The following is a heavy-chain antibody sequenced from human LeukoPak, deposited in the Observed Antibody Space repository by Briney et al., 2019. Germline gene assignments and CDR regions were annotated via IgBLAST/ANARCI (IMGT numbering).Heavy chain of an antibody. Sequence: GGSLRLSCAASGFTFTACLIHWVRQAPGKGLEWVAVMSSDGNAMFYADSVKGRFTISRDNSKNTLYIKMNSLRDEDTAVYYCVRESEYYFDHSASFDYWGQGTLVTVSS. J-gene: IGHJ4*02. V-gene: IGHV3-30-3*01. CDR1: GFTFTACL. D-gene: IGHD3-22*01. CDR2: MSSDGNAM. CDR3: VRESEYYFDHSASFDY.